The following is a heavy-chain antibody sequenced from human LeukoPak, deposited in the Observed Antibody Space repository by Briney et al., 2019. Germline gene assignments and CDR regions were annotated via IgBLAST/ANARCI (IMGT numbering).Heavy chain of an antibody. CDR2: ISSSGNTI. CDR1: GFTFSSYE. V-gene: IGHV3-48*03. Sequence: GGSLRLSCAASGFTFSSYEMNWVRQAPGKGLEWVSYISSSGNTIYYADSVKGRFTISRDNSKNTLYLQMNSLRAEDTAVYYCAELGITMIGGVWGKGTTVTISS. J-gene: IGHJ6*04. CDR3: AELGITMIGGV. D-gene: IGHD3-10*02.